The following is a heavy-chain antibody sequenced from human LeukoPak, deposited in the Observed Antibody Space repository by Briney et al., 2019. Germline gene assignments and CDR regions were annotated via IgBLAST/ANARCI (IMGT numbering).Heavy chain of an antibody. Sequence: LTGGSLRLSCAASGFTFSSYAMSWVRQAPGKGLEWVSAISGSGGSTYYADSVKGRFTISRDNSKNTLYLQMNSLRAEDTAVYYCAALDYMVRGVILNGAVGNYWGQGTLVTVSS. CDR1: GFTFSSYA. D-gene: IGHD3-10*01. CDR3: AALDYMVRGVILNGAVGNY. J-gene: IGHJ4*02. CDR2: ISGSGGST. V-gene: IGHV3-23*01.